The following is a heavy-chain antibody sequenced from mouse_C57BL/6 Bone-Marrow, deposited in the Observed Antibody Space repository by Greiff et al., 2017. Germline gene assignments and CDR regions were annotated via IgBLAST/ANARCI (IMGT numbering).Heavy chain of an antibody. D-gene: IGHD2-4*01. V-gene: IGHV1-69*01. Sequence: QVQLQQPGAELVMPGASVKLSCKASGYTFTSYWMHLVKPRPGQGLEWIGEIDPSDSYTNYNQKFKGKSTLTVDKSSSTAYMQLSSLTSEDSAVYYCAAYDYDAYWGQGTLVTVSA. CDR3: AAYDYDAY. CDR2: IDPSDSYT. J-gene: IGHJ3*01. CDR1: GYTFTSYW.